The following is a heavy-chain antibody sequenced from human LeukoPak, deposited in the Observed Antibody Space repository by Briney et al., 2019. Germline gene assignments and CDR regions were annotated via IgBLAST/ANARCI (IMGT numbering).Heavy chain of an antibody. Sequence: PGGSLRLSCAASGFSFSSSGMHWVRQAPGKGPEWVEFTRFDDSYKAYGDSVKGRFTISRDNAKNSLYLQMNSLRAEDTAVYYCARAQYGDFFDYWGQGTLLTVSS. D-gene: IGHD4-17*01. J-gene: IGHJ4*02. CDR3: ARAQYGDFFDY. CDR1: GFSFSSSG. CDR2: TRFDDSYK. V-gene: IGHV3-30*02.